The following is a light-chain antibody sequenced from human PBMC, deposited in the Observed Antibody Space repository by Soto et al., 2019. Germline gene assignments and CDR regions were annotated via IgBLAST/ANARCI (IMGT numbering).Light chain of an antibody. CDR1: QRVSSRY. CDR3: QQYGSSPLYT. CDR2: GTS. J-gene: IGKJ2*01. V-gene: IGKV3-20*01. Sequence: EGVLTQSPGTLSLSPGERVTLSCRASQRVSSRYLAWYQQKPGQAPRLIIYGTSTRATGVPDRFSGSGSGTDFTLTISRLEPEDFAVYYCQQYGSSPLYTFGQGTKLEIK.